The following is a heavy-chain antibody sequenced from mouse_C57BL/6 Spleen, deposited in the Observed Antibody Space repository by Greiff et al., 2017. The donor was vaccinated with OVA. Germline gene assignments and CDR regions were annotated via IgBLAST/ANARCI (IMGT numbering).Heavy chain of an antibody. D-gene: IGHD4-1*01. Sequence: EVQGVESGGDLVKPGGSLKLSCAASGFTFSSYGMSWVRQTPDKRLEWVATISSGGSYTYYPDSVKGRLTISRDNAKNTLYLQMSSLKSEDTAMYYCARLGANWDPYYFDYWGQGTTLTVSS. CDR3: ARLGANWDPYYFDY. CDR2: ISSGGSYT. J-gene: IGHJ2*01. V-gene: IGHV5-6*01. CDR1: GFTFSSYG.